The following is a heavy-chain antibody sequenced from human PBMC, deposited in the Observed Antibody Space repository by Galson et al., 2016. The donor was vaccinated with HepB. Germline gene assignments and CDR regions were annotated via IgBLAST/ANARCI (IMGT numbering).Heavy chain of an antibody. CDR1: GFTFSTYW. D-gene: IGHD5-12*01. Sequence: SLRLSCAASGFTFSTYWMHWVRQAPGKGLVWVSRTNDDGSSTSYADSVKGRFTISRDNAKNTLYLQMNSLRAEDTAVYYCARDLPGGAWARDSGYDSAPYYYYGMDVWGQGTTVTVSS. V-gene: IGHV3-74*01. J-gene: IGHJ6*02. CDR3: ARDLPGGAWARDSGYDSAPYYYYGMDV. CDR2: TNDDGSST.